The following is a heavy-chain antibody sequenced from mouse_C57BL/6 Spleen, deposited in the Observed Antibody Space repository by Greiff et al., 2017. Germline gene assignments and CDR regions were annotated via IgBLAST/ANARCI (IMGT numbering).Heavy chain of an antibody. J-gene: IGHJ2*01. CDR3: ARPGYYGSSSDY. V-gene: IGHV1-52*01. CDR2: IDPSDSET. Sequence: VQLQQPGAELVRPGSSVKLSCKASGYTFTSYWMHWVKQRPIQGLEWIGNIDPSDSETHYTQKFKDKATLTVDKSSSTAYMQLSSLTSEDSAVYYCARPGYYGSSSDYWGQGTTLTVSS. CDR1: GYTFTSYW. D-gene: IGHD1-1*01.